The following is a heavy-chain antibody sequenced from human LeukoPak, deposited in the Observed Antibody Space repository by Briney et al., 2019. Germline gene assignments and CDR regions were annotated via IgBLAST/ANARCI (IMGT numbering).Heavy chain of an antibody. J-gene: IGHJ4*02. CDR1: GGTFNNYA. CDR3: ARGRYNWNYEFGY. Sequence: ASVKVSCKASGGTFNNYAISWVRQAPGQGLEWMGWMNPNSGNTGYAQKFQGRVTITRNTSISTAYMELSSLRSEDTAVYYCARGRYNWNYEFGYWGQGTLVTVSS. CDR2: MNPNSGNT. V-gene: IGHV1-8*03. D-gene: IGHD1-7*01.